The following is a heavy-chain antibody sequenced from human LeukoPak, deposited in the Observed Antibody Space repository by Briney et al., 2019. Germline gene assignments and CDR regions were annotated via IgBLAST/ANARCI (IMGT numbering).Heavy chain of an antibody. CDR2: ISGNGGST. Sequence: GGSLRLSCAASGFTSSSYAMSWVRQAPGKGLEWVSAISGNGGSTYYADSVKGRFTISRDNSKNTLYLQMNSLRAEDTAIYYCATSDSNGYYPDAFHIWGQGTMVTVSS. D-gene: IGHD3-22*01. V-gene: IGHV3-23*01. J-gene: IGHJ3*02. CDR3: ATSDSNGYYPDAFHI. CDR1: GFTSSSYA.